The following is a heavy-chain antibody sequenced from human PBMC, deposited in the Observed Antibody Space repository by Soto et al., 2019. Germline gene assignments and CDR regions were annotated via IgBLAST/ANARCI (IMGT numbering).Heavy chain of an antibody. CDR1: GYSFTSYW. CDR3: ARTRLLTIGNWFDP. D-gene: IGHD5-18*01. J-gene: IGHJ5*02. Sequence: PGESLKISCKGSGYSFTSYWIGWVRQMPGKGLEWMGIIYPGDYDTRYSPSFQVQVTISDDQSIRTVYLQWSSLKASDTAMYYCARTRLLTIGNWFDPWGQGTLVTVSS. CDR2: IYPGDYDT. V-gene: IGHV5-51*01.